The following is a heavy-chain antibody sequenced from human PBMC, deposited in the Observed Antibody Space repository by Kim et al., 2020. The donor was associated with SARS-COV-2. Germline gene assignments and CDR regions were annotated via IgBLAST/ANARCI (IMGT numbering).Heavy chain of an antibody. Sequence: GGSLRLSCAASGFTFSSYSMNWVRQAPGKGLEWVSSISSSSSYIYYADSVKGRFTISRDNAKNSLYLQMNSLRAEDTAVYYCASSTDVAENWFDPWGQGTLVTVSS. CDR1: GFTFSSYS. V-gene: IGHV3-21*01. D-gene: IGHD6-13*01. J-gene: IGHJ5*02. CDR2: ISSSSSYI. CDR3: ASSTDVAENWFDP.